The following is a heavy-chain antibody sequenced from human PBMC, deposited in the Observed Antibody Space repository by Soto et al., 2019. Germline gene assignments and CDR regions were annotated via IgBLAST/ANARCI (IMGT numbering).Heavy chain of an antibody. CDR2: ITGSGGRT. CDR3: AKDRYGDYGGIDY. CDR1: GFTFSTYA. V-gene: IGHV3-23*01. Sequence: EVQLLESGGGLVQPGGSLRLSCAASGFTFSTYAMIWVRQAPGKGLEWVSVITGSGGRTYYADSVKGRFTISRDTSKKTLFLQMNGLRAEDTAVYYCAKDRYGDYGGIDYWGQATMVTVSS. D-gene: IGHD4-17*01. J-gene: IGHJ4*02.